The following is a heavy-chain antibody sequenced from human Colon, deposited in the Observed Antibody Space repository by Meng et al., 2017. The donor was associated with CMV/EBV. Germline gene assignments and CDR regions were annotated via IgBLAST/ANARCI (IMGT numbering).Heavy chain of an antibody. V-gene: IGHV4-39*07. D-gene: IGHD5-24*01. Sequence: QVQLQAPGPGLVKPSEPLSLTCTVPGDSISGRSYYWGWIRQPPGKGLEWIASIYYTGNDYHNPSLKSRVTISIDTSNNQFSLRLTSVTAADTAVYYCARMALHWYFDLWGRGTPVTVSS. CDR3: ARMALHWYFDL. CDR2: IYYTGND. CDR1: GDSISGRSYY. J-gene: IGHJ2*01.